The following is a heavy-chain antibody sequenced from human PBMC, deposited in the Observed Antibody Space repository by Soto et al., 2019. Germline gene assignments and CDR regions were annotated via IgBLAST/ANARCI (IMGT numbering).Heavy chain of an antibody. V-gene: IGHV1-3*01. D-gene: IGHD3-9*01. J-gene: IGHJ4*02. CDR3: ARNLMDYDFLTGYYVAYYFDY. CDR1: GYTFTSYA. CDR2: INAGNGNT. Sequence: ASVKVSCKASGYTFTSYAMHWVRQAPGQRLEWMGWINAGNGNTKYSQKFQGRVTITRDTSASTAYMELSSLRSEDTAVYYCARNLMDYDFLTGYYVAYYFDYSGQGTLVTVSS.